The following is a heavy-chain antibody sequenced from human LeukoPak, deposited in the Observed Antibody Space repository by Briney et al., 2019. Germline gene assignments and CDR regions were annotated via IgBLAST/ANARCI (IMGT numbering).Heavy chain of an antibody. CDR2: INPSGGST. J-gene: IGHJ4*02. CDR3: ARAPEYYYDSSGYYGY. V-gene: IGHV1-46*01. CDR1: GYIFTSYY. D-gene: IGHD3-22*01. Sequence: GAPVKVSCKASGYIFTSYYMHWVRQAPGQGLEWMGIINPSGGSTSYAQKFQGRVTMTRDTSTSTVYMELSSLRSEDTAVYYCARAPEYYYDSSGYYGYWGQGTLVTVSS.